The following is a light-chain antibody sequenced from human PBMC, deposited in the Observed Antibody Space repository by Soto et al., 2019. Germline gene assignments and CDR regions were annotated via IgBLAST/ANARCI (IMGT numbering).Light chain of an antibody. CDR2: GAS. CDR3: QPYGSSPLT. CDR1: QSVSSSY. Sequence: EIVLTQSPGTLSLSLGERATLSCRASQSVSSSYIAWYQQKPGQAPRILIYGASSRATGIPDRFSGSESGTDFSTTISRLEPEVYAVYYCQPYGSSPLTFGGGTKVEIK. J-gene: IGKJ4*01. V-gene: IGKV3-20*01.